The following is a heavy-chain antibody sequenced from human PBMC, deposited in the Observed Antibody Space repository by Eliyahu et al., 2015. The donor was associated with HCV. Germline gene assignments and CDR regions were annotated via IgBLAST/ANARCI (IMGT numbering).Heavy chain of an antibody. J-gene: IGHJ4*02. CDR2: INSDGSST. V-gene: IGHV3-74*01. D-gene: IGHD3-3*01. CDR3: ARGNYFWSGYHFDY. CDR1: GXTFSSYW. Sequence: EVQLVESGGGLVQPGGSLRLXCAXSGXTFSSYWMXWVRQAPGKGLVXVSRINSDGSSTSYADSVKGRFTISRDNAKNTLYLQMNSLRAEDTAVYYCARGNYFWSGYHFDYWGQGTLVTVSS.